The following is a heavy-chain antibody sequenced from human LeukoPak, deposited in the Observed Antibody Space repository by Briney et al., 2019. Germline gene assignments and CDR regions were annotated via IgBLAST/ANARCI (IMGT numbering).Heavy chain of an antibody. J-gene: IGHJ4*02. D-gene: IGHD3-22*01. CDR1: GGSISSSSYY. CDR3: AAGYYDSSGYYSPFDY. Sequence: SSETLSLTCTVSGGSISSSSYYWAWIRQPPGKGLEWIGSIYYSGSTYYIPSLKSRVSISVDTSKDQFSLKLTSVTAADTAVYYCAAGYYDSSGYYSPFDYWGQGTLVTVSS. V-gene: IGHV4-39*01. CDR2: IYYSGST.